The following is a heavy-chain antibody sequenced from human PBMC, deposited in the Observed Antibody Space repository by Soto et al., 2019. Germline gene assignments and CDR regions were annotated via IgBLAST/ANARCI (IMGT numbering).Heavy chain of an antibody. D-gene: IGHD5-18*01. CDR2: IYYSGST. Sequence: SETLSLTCTVSGGSISSYYWSWIRQPPGKGLEWIGYIYYSGSTNYNPSLKSRVTISVDTSKNQFSLKLSSVTAADTAVYYCARVGGYGYVYDYYYGMDVWGQGTTVTVSS. CDR3: ARVGGYGYVYDYYYGMDV. V-gene: IGHV4-59*01. CDR1: GGSISSYY. J-gene: IGHJ6*02.